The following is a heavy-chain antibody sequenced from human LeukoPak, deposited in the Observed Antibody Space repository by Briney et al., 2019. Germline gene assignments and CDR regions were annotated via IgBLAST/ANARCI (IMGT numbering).Heavy chain of an antibody. V-gene: IGHV5-51*01. Sequence: GESLKISCKGSGYSFTSYCIGWVRQMPGKGLEWMGIINPGYSDIRYSPSFQGQVTISADESISTPYLPWRRLTPPHPTPYYWASHDKGYSDYLTLDYWGQGTLVTVSS. J-gene: IGHJ4*02. CDR1: GYSFTSYC. D-gene: IGHD5-12*01. CDR3: ASHDKGYSDYLTLDY. CDR2: INPGYSDI.